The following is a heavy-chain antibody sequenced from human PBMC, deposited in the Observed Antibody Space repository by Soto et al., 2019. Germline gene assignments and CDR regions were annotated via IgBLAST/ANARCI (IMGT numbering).Heavy chain of an antibody. CDR2: ISRSSTYI. CDR3: ARDRVYCSSTSCSVDY. Sequence: PGWSLRLSCAASGFTFSNYDMNWVRQAPGKGLEWVSSISRSSTYIYYADPVKGRFTISRDNAKNSLYLQMNSLRAEDTAVYYCARDRVYCSSTSCSVDYWGQGTLVTVSS. J-gene: IGHJ4*02. V-gene: IGHV3-21*06. CDR1: GFTFSNYD. D-gene: IGHD2-2*01.